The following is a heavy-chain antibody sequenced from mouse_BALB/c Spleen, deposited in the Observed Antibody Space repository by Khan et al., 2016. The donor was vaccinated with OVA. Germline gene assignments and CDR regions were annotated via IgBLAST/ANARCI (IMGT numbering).Heavy chain of an antibody. J-gene: IGHJ3*01. CDR1: GVSISSGY. Sequence: EVQLQASGPSLVQPSQTLSLTCSVTGVSISSGYWSWIRKFPGNKLEYMGYMISSGYTYYNPSLKSRISITRHTSKNQYYLQLNSVTTEDTATYYCARSTYRYAFAYWGQGTLVTVSA. V-gene: IGHV3-8*02. CDR2: MISSGYT. CDR3: ARSTYRYAFAY. D-gene: IGHD2-14*01.